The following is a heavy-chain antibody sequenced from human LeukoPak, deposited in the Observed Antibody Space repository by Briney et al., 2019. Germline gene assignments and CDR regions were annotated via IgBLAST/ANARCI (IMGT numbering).Heavy chain of an antibody. J-gene: IGHJ4*02. CDR3: STDSGRSYFYFDF. CDR1: GFGLSVLS. D-gene: IGHD3-10*01. Sequence: GASVKVSCKISGFGLSVLSIHWMRQAPGKGLEWVGGIRPETGEPIFAQKFRGRVTITEVTFTDTGYLELRGLTSEDTAVYYCSTDSGRSYFYFDFWGQGTLVTVSS. CDR2: IRPETGEP. V-gene: IGHV1-24*01.